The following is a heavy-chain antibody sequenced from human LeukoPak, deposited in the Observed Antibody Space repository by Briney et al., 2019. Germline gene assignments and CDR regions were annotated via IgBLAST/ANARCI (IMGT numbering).Heavy chain of an antibody. D-gene: IGHD4-23*01. V-gene: IGHV3-20*04. J-gene: IGHJ4*02. CDR1: GFTFDDYA. CDR2: IDWNGGST. CDR3: AKAGGHDYGGNYRDY. Sequence: PGGSLRLSCEVSGFTFDDYAMSWVRQAPGKGLEWVSGIDWNGGSTGYADSVKGRFTISRDNAKNSLYLQMNSLRAEDTAMYYCAKAGGHDYGGNYRDYWGQGTLVTVSS.